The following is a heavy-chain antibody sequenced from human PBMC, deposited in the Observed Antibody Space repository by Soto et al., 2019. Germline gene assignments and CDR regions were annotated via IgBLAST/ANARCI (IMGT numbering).Heavy chain of an antibody. D-gene: IGHD2-2*01. CDR2: INHSGST. V-gene: IGHV4-34*01. Sequence: SETLSLTCAVYGGSFSGYYWSWIRQPPGKGLEWIGEINHSGSTNYNPSLESRVTISVDTSKNQFSLKLSSVTAADTAVYYCARAPGIVVVPAATFSGVWGKGTTVTVSS. J-gene: IGHJ6*04. CDR3: ARAPGIVVVPAATFSGV. CDR1: GGSFSGYY.